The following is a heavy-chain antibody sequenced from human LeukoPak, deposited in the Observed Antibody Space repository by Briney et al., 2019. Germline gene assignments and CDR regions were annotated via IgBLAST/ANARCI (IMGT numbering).Heavy chain of an antibody. Sequence: SETLSLTCTVSGGSISTYYWTWIRQPPGKGLEWIGHIYYTGNTNYNPSLKSRVTISVDTSKNQFSLKLNSVTAADTAVYYCARDRGAHGYSYGYFDYWGQGTLVTVSS. CDR3: ARDRGAHGYSYGYFDY. CDR2: IYYTGNT. D-gene: IGHD5-18*01. J-gene: IGHJ4*02. V-gene: IGHV4-59*12. CDR1: GGSISTYY.